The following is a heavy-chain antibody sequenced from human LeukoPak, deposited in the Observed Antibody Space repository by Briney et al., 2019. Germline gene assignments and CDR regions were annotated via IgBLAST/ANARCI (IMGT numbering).Heavy chain of an antibody. J-gene: IGHJ4*02. CDR3: ALLASTRDYDSSGYYFGVLFDY. V-gene: IGHV1-18*01. D-gene: IGHD3-22*01. Sequence: ASVKVSCKASGYTFTSYGISWVRQASGQGLEWMGWISAYNGNTNYAQKLQGRVTMTTDTSTSTAYMELRSLRSDDTAVYYCALLASTRDYDSSGYYFGVLFDYWGQGTLVTVSS. CDR1: GYTFTSYG. CDR2: ISAYNGNT.